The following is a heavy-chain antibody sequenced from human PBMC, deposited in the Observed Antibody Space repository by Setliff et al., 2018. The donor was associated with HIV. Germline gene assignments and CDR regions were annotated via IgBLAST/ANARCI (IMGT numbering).Heavy chain of an antibody. CDR3: SKDRGYYFDL. J-gene: IGHJ2*01. Sequence: SETLSLTCSVSGDSFSIHYWNWIRQPAGKGLEWIGRIYSSGATSYNPSLRSRVTMSVDTSKNQLSLTLDSMTAADTAVYYCSKDRGYYFDLWGRGILVTVSS. CDR1: GDSFSIHY. CDR2: IYSSGAT. D-gene: IGHD3-10*01. V-gene: IGHV4-4*07.